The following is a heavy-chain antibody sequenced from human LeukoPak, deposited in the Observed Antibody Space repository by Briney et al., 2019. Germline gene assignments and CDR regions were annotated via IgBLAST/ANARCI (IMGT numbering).Heavy chain of an antibody. V-gene: IGHV4-59*05. CDR3: ARQPREWFGELKRYYYHYMDV. CDR1: GGSISSYY. D-gene: IGHD3-10*01. CDR2: IYYSGST. J-gene: IGHJ6*03. Sequence: SETLSLTCTVSGGSISSYYWSWIRQPPGKGLEWIGSIYYSGSTYYNPSLKSRVTISVDTSKNQFSLKLSSVTAADTAVYYCARQPREWFGELKRYYYHYMDVWGKGTTVTVSS.